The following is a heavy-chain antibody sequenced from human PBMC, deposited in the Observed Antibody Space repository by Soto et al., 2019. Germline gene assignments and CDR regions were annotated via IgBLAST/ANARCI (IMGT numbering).Heavy chain of an antibody. CDR2: ISSNSDTI. D-gene: IGHD3-3*01. Sequence: HPGGSLRLSCVASGFTAYDYALHWFRQAPGKGLEWVSGISSNSDTIHYADSVKGRFTISRDNAKNSLYLQMNSLRAEDTAVYYCARDPPYYDFRLVVWGQGTTVTVS. V-gene: IGHV3-9*02. CDR1: GFTAYDYA. J-gene: IGHJ6*02. CDR3: ARDPPYYDFRLVV.